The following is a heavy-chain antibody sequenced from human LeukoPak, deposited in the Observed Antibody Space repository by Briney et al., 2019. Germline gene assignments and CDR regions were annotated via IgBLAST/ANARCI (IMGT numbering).Heavy chain of an antibody. CDR2: IKQDGSEK. CDR3: AREVYCSSTSCYTGYFQH. V-gene: IGHV3-7*01. D-gene: IGHD2-2*02. CDR1: GFTFSSYW. Sequence: QPGGSLRLSCAASGFTFSSYWMSWVRQAPGKGLEWAANIKQDGSEKYYVDSVKGRFTISRDNAKNSLYLQMNSLRAEDTAVYYCAREVYCSSTSCYTGYFQHWGQGTLVTVSS. J-gene: IGHJ1*01.